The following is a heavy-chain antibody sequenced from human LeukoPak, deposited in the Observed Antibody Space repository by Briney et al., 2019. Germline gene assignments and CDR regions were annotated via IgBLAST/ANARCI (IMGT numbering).Heavy chain of an antibody. CDR2: ISGSGGTT. D-gene: IGHD3-10*01. CDR1: GFTFNNYA. Sequence: GGSLRLSCAASGFTFNNYAMSWGRQAPGKGLEWVAAISGSGGTTYYSDSVKGRFTISRDNSRNTLNLQMNSLRAEDTAVYYCAKNSYGSRSSNVDFVYWGQGTLVTVSS. V-gene: IGHV3-23*01. J-gene: IGHJ4*02. CDR3: AKNSYGSRSSNVDFVY.